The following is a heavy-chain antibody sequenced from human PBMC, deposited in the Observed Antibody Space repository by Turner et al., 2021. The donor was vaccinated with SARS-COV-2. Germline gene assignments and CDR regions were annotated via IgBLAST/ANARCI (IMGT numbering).Heavy chain of an antibody. V-gene: IGHV3-30*18. Sequence: QVQLVESGGGVVQPGRSLRLSCAASGFIFSAYGMHWVRQAPGKGLEWLAIISYDEITTVYSDSVRGRFTISRDNSKNTLYLQMSSLRAEDTAVYYCAKDKWGKLQHALDFWGQGTLVTVS. J-gene: IGHJ4*02. CDR2: ISYDEITT. CDR1: GFIFSAYG. CDR3: AKDKWGKLQHALDF. D-gene: IGHD3-16*01.